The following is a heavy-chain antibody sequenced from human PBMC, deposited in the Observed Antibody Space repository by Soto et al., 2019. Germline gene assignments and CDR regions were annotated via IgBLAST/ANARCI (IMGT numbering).Heavy chain of an antibody. J-gene: IGHJ5*02. CDR1: GASIRSYH. Sequence: QVQLQESGPGLVKPSETLSLTCAVSGASIRSYHWSWIRQPAGKGLEWIGRMQHTGNTHYNPSLTSRVTMSVDTAKNQISLKMTSVTAADTAVYFCAKDVSSRRWFDPWGQGIRVIVSS. CDR3: AKDVSSRRWFDP. V-gene: IGHV4-4*07. CDR2: MQHTGNT. D-gene: IGHD3-16*01.